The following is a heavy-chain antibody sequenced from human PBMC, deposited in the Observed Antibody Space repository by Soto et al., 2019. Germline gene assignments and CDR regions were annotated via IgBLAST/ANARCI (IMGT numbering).Heavy chain of an antibody. CDR3: ARDFGHGYYLDY. J-gene: IGHJ4*02. CDR1: GFSFSNYN. D-gene: IGHD3-3*01. CDR2: ITDSSDTV. V-gene: IGHV3-48*02. Sequence: PGGSLRLSCVASGFSFSNYNMNWVRQAPGKGLEWVSYITDSSDTVHYADSVRGRFTISRDNAESSLYLQMNSLRDEDTAVYFCARDFGHGYYLDYWGRGTLGTVSS.